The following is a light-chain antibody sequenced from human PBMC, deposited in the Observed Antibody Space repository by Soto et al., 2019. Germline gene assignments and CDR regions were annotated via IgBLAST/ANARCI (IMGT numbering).Light chain of an antibody. CDR1: QSVSSN. Sequence: EIVMTQSPATLSVSPGERASLSCRASQSVSSNLAWYQQKPGQTPRLLIYATSTSATGIPARFSGSGSGTEFTLTIGSLQSEDFAVYYCQHYNNWPLTFGGGTKVEIK. J-gene: IGKJ4*01. V-gene: IGKV3-15*01. CDR2: ATS. CDR3: QHYNNWPLT.